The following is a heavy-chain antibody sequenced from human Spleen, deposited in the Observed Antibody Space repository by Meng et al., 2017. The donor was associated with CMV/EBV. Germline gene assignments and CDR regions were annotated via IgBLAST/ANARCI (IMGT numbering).Heavy chain of an antibody. CDR2: LSNDEFSA. CDR3: ARGRVYSSGWFYFDY. CDR1: GFTLKNYW. V-gene: IGHV3-74*01. J-gene: IGHJ4*02. D-gene: IGHD6-19*01. Sequence: GGSLRLSCAASGFTLKNYWMHWVRQAPEKGLVWVARLSNDEFSAYADFVRGRFTIYRDSAKNTLYLQMNSLRDEDTAVYYCARGRVYSSGWFYFDYWGQGTLVTVSS.